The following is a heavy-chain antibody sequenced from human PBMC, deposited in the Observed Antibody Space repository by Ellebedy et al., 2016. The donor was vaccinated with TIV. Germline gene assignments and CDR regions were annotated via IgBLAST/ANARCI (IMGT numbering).Heavy chain of an antibody. D-gene: IGHD3/OR15-3a*01. CDR1: GASINNDNY. V-gene: IGHV4-4*02. J-gene: IGHJ5*02. Sequence: MPSETLSLTCGVSGASINNDNYWSWVRQPPGRGLEWIGEVYQTGHTNYNPSLRSRITITVYKSKGQFSLTLRSMTAADTAVYYCARDWTRGGGYIPSWFDPWGQGTLVTVSS. CDR2: VYQTGHT. CDR3: ARDWTRGGGYIPSWFDP.